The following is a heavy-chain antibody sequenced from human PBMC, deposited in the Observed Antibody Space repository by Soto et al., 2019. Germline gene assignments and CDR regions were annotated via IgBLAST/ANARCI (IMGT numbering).Heavy chain of an antibody. J-gene: IGHJ5*02. CDR3: ARNPLGKQQLVSWFDP. V-gene: IGHV1-3*01. CDR1: GYTFTSYA. Sequence: GASVKVSCKASGYTFTSYAMHWVRQAPGQRLEWMGWINAGNGNTKYAQKLQGRVTMTTDTSTSTAYMELRSLRSDDTAVYYCARNPLGKQQLVSWFDPWGQGTLVTVSS. CDR2: INAGNGNT. D-gene: IGHD6-13*01.